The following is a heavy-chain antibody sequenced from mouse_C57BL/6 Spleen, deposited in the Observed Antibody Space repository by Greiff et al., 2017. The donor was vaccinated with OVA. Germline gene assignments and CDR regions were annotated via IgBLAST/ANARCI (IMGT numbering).Heavy chain of an antibody. CDR3: ARRRTYYYGPYAMDY. Sequence: EVKLQESGPELVKPGASVKIPCKASGYTFTDYNMDWVKQSHGKSLEWIGDINPNNGGTIYNQKFKGKATLTVDKSSSTAYMELRSLTSEDTAVYYCARRRTYYYGPYAMDYWGQGTSVTVSS. J-gene: IGHJ4*01. D-gene: IGHD1-1*01. V-gene: IGHV1-18*01. CDR1: GYTFTDYN. CDR2: INPNNGGT.